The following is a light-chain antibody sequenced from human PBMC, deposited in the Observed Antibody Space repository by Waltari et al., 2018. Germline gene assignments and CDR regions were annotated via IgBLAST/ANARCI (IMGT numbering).Light chain of an antibody. V-gene: IGKV1-5*01. J-gene: IGKJ4*01. CDR1: EDINTW. CDR2: DAA. CDR3: QHYKNFPLT. Sequence: DVQMTQSPSTLSASVGDRVTITCRASEDINTWLAWYQQKPGNAPKRLSPDAARLKSGVPSRFSGSGSGTDFTLTITSMQPDDFATYYCQHYKNFPLTFGGGTNVEV.